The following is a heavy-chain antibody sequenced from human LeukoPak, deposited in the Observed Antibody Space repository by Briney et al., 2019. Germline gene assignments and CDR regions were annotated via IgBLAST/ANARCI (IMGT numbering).Heavy chain of an antibody. CDR1: GGSISSSSYY. D-gene: IGHD3-10*01. CDR3: ARLPRITMVRGVPYYYYYMDV. CDR2: IYYSGST. V-gene: IGHV4-39*01. Sequence: SETLSLTCTVSGGSISSSSYYWGWIRQPPGKGLEWIGSIYYSGSTYYNPSLKSRVTISVDTSKNKFSLKLSSVTAADTAVYYCARLPRITMVRGVPYYYYYMDVWGKGTTVTVSS. J-gene: IGHJ6*03.